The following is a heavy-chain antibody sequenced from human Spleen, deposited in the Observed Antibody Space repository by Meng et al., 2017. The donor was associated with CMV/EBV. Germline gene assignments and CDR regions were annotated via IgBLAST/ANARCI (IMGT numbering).Heavy chain of an antibody. CDR1: GFTFSTYS. Sequence: GGSLRLSCAASGFTFSTYSMNWVRQAPGKGLEWVSYISSSSSYIYYADSVKGRFTISRDNAKNSLYLQMNSLRAEDTAVYYCARHFSSAGGYWGQGTLVTVSS. CDR3: ARHFSSAGGY. D-gene: IGHD6-19*01. CDR2: ISSSSSYI. V-gene: IGHV3-21*05. J-gene: IGHJ4*02.